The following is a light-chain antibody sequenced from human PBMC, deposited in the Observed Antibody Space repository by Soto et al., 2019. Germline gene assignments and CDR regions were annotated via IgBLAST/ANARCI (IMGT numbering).Light chain of an antibody. J-gene: IGKJ2*01. CDR1: QGIRND. CDR3: QQYGNLPRT. CDR2: DAS. Sequence: DIQMTQSPSSLSASVGDRVTITCRASQGIRNDLGWYQQKPGKAPKLLICDASNLETGVPSRFSGSGSGTDFTFTISSLQPEDIATYYCQQYGNLPRTFGQGTKVDIK. V-gene: IGKV1-33*01.